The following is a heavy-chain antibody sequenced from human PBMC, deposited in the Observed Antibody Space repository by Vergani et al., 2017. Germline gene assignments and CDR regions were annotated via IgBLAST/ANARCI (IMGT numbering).Heavy chain of an antibody. CDR1: GGSISSGGYY. Sequence: QVQLQESGPGLVKPSQTLSLTCTVSGGSISSGGYYWSWIRQHPGKGLEWIGYIYYSGSTYYNPSLKSRVTISVDTSKNQFSLKLSSVTAADTAVYYYARDGASSSWSAFDYWGQGTLVTVSS. D-gene: IGHD6-13*01. CDR3: ARDGASSSWSAFDY. V-gene: IGHV4-31*03. J-gene: IGHJ4*02. CDR2: IYYSGST.